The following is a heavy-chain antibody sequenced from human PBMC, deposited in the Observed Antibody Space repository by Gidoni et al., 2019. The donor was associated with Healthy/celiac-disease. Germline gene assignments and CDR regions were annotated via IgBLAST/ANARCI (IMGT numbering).Heavy chain of an antibody. J-gene: IGHJ6*03. CDR1: GFTFSSYS. V-gene: IGHV3-21*01. Sequence: EVQLVESGGGLVKTGGSLRLSCAASGFTFSSYSMNWVRQAPGKGLGWVSSISSSSIYIYYADSANGRFTISRDNAKNSLYLQMNSLIAEDTAVYYLARDPGVPAEWGYYYYYYMDVWGKVTTVTVSS. CDR3: ARDPGVPAEWGYYYYYYMDV. CDR2: ISSSSIYI. D-gene: IGHD2-2*01.